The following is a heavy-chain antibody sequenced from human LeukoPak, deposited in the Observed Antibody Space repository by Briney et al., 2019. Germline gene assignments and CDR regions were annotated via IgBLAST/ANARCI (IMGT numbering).Heavy chain of an antibody. Sequence: GESLKISCQGSGYSFTSYWIGWVRQMPGKGLEWMGIIYPGDSDTRYSPSFQGQVTISADKSISTAYLQWSSLKASDTAMYYCAAKYDFWSGDNDYWGQGTLVTVSS. J-gene: IGHJ4*02. CDR1: GYSFTSYW. CDR3: AAKYDFWSGDNDY. V-gene: IGHV5-51*01. D-gene: IGHD3-3*01. CDR2: IYPGDSDT.